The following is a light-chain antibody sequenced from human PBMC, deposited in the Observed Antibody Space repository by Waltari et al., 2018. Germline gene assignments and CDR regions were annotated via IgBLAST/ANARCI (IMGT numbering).Light chain of an antibody. CDR3: QQRSDWPLT. CDR2: DAS. J-gene: IGKJ4*01. CDR1: QSVSTY. V-gene: IGKV3-11*01. Sequence: EIVLTQSPATLSLSPGERATLSCRASQSVSTYLGWYQQKPGQAPRLPIFDASRRATGFPARFSATGSGTDFTLTISSLEPEYFATYYCQQRSDWPLTFGGGTKVELK.